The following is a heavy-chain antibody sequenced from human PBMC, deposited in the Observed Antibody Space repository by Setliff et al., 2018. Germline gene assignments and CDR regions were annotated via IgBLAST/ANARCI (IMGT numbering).Heavy chain of an antibody. CDR2: INHSGST. D-gene: IGHD3-3*01. J-gene: IGHJ4*02. CDR1: GGSFSGYY. CDR3: ARTYNFWSGYFDY. Sequence: SQTLSLTCAVYGGSFSGYYWSWIRQPPGKGLEWIGEINHSGSTNYNPSLKSRVTISVDTSKNQFSLKLSSVTAADTAVYYCARTYNFWSGYFDYWGQGTLVTVSS. V-gene: IGHV4-34*01.